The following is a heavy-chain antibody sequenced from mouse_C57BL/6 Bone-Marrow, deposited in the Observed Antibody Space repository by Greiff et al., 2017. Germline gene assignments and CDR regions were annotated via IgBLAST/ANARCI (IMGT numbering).Heavy chain of an antibody. CDR2: IDPANGNT. CDR1: GFNINNTY. CDR3: ARAEDGYFLYYYAMDY. V-gene: IGHV14-3*01. D-gene: IGHD2-3*01. Sequence: VAELVRPGASVKLSCTASGFNINNTYMHWVKQRPEQGLEWIGRIDPANGNTKYAPKFQGKAPITADTSSNTAYLQLSSLTSEDTAIYYCARAEDGYFLYYYAMDYWGQGTSVTVSS. J-gene: IGHJ4*01.